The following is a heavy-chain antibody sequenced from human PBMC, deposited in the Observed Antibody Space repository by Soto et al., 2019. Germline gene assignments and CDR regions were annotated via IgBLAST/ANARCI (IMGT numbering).Heavy chain of an antibody. V-gene: IGHV1-18*04. CDR3: ARHRFNYYDDTVYYYFDY. D-gene: IGHD3-22*01. CDR2: ISGHNGNT. Sequence: ASVKVSCKASGYSFTSYCISWVREAPGQGPEWMGWISGHNGNTNHPQSLQGRVTMTTDTSRNTAYMELRSLRSDDTAVYYCARHRFNYYDDTVYYYFDYWGQGTLVTVSS. CDR1: GYSFTSYC. J-gene: IGHJ4*02.